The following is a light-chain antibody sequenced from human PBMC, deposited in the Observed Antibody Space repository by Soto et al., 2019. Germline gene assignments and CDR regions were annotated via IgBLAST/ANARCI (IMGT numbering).Light chain of an antibody. J-gene: IGLJ1*01. V-gene: IGLV2-14*03. CDR3: SSYTTSRTRV. Sequence: SALTPPSPLSWSPGQSITLSCPGNSSDLGAFDFFSWYKQHPEKAPKLMFYEVIYRPSGVSNRFSGSKSVNTATLTISGLQAEDEGDYYCSSYTTSRTRVFGSGTKVTVL. CDR1: SSDLGAFDF. CDR2: EVI.